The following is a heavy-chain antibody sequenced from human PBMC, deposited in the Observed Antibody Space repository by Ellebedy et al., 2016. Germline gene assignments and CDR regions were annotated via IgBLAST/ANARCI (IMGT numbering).Heavy chain of an antibody. CDR2: IITVFGTT. J-gene: IGHJ4*02. V-gene: IGHV1-69*13. CDR1: GGSLTSIA. Sequence: SVKVSCXPSGGSLTSIAVNWVRQAPGQGLEWMGGIITVFGTTHYSQRLQGRVTITADDSTNTVYMELTSLRSEDTAVYYCARAVGSAERYFFDYWGQGTLVTVSS. D-gene: IGHD3-9*01. CDR3: ARAVGSAERYFFDY.